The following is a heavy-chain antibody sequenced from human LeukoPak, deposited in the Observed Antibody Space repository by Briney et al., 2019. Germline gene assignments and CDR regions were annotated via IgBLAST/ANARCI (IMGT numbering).Heavy chain of an antibody. V-gene: IGHV3-23*01. CDR2: ISGSGGST. D-gene: IGHD6-19*01. Sequence: GGSLRLSCAASGFTFSSHAMNWVRQAPGKGLEWDSAISGSGGSTYYADSVKGRFTIPRDNAKNSLYLQMNSLRAEDTAVYYCTRGAGTGWRFDSWGQGTLLTVSS. J-gene: IGHJ4*02. CDR1: GFTFSSHA. CDR3: TRGAGTGWRFDS.